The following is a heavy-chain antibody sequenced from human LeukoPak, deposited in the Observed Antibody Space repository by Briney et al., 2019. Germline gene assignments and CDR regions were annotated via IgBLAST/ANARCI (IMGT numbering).Heavy chain of an antibody. CDR3: ATSGWYLLPGVY. CDR2: IYYSGST. Sequence: SETLSLTCTVSGDSISSTNYYWGWIRQPPGKGLEWIGSIYYSGSTYYNPSLESRVTISVDTSKNQFPLKLSSVTAADTAVYYCATSGWYLLPGVYWGQGTLVTVSS. V-gene: IGHV4-39*01. D-gene: IGHD6-19*01. J-gene: IGHJ4*02. CDR1: GDSISSTNYY.